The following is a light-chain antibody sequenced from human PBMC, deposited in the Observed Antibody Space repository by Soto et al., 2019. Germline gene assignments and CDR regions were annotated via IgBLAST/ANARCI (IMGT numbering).Light chain of an antibody. CDR2: RVS. V-gene: IGKV2-30*02. J-gene: IGKJ2*01. Sequence: DVVMTQSPLSLPVNLGEPAAISCRSTQSLVHSDGDTYLSWFHQRPGQSPRRLIFRVSKRDFGVPPRFIGSGSGTDFTLEITSVEAEDVGVYYCMQCTHWPPYTFGQGTRLEIK. CDR3: MQCTHWPPYT. CDR1: QSLVHSDGDTY.